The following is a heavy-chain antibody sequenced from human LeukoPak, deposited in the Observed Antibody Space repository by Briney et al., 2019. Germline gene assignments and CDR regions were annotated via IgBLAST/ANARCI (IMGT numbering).Heavy chain of an antibody. D-gene: IGHD3-3*01. CDR1: GGSISSYY. V-gene: IGHV4-59*01. CDR3: ARESTRITIFGVVIPDAFDI. Sequence: SETLSLTCTVSGGSISSYYWSWIRQPPGKGLEWIGYIYYSGSTNYNPSLKSRVTISVDTSKNQFSLKLSSVTAVDTAVYYCARESTRITIFGVVIPDAFDIWGQGTMVTVSS. J-gene: IGHJ3*02. CDR2: IYYSGST.